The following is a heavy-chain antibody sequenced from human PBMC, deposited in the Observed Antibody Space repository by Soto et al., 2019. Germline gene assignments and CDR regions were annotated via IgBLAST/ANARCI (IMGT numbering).Heavy chain of an antibody. Sequence: SETLSLTCTVSGASIRSTDYYCSCIRQSPWKGLEWIGYVYYTGSTYYNPSLMSRLTISVDTSKNQFSLKLTSVTAAETAVYYCVRTAREGAVAPHWFDRWGQGTQVTVSS. CDR3: VRTAREGAVAPHWFDR. V-gene: IGHV4-30-4*01. CDR2: VYYTGST. CDR1: GASIRSTDYY. D-gene: IGHD2-21*02. J-gene: IGHJ5*02.